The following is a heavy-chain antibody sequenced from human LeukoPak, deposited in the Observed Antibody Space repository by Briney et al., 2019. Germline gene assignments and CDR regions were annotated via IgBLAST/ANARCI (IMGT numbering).Heavy chain of an antibody. CDR3: ARAGVGATQGVNY. CDR1: GFTFSSYS. V-gene: IGHV3-48*01. J-gene: IGHJ4*02. Sequence: GGSLRPSCAASGFTFSSYSMNWVRQAPGKGLEWVSYISSSSSTIYYADSVKGRFTISRDNAKSSLYLQMNSLRAEDTAVYYCARAGVGATQGVNYWGQGTLVTVSS. CDR2: ISSSSSTI. D-gene: IGHD1-26*01.